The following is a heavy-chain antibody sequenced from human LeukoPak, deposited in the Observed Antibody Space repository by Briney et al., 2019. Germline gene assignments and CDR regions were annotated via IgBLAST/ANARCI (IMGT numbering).Heavy chain of an antibody. CDR2: LSSSTTFI. CDR1: GFTFTDYY. CDR3: ARSPDVVETWFDL. V-gene: IGHV3-11*03. J-gene: IGHJ5*02. D-gene: IGHD2-21*01. Sequence: GGSLRLSCAASGFTFTDYYMSWIRQAPGKGLEWVSYLSSSTTFINYADSVRGRFTISRDNAKNSLYPQMNSLRAEDTAVYYCARSPDVVETWFDLWGQGTLVTVSS.